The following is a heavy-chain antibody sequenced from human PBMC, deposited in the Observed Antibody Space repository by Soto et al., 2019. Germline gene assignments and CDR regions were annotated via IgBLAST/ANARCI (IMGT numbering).Heavy chain of an antibody. Sequence: EVQLLESGGGLVQPGGSLRLSCAVSGFTFSSYAMSWVRQAPGKGPEWVSSISGAGGVTHYADSVRGRFTISSANSKNTLYLQMNSLRAEATAVYYCAKDKSRGVTVTPDYWGQGTLVTVSS. J-gene: IGHJ4*02. V-gene: IGHV3-23*01. CDR3: AKDKSRGVTVTPDY. CDR2: ISGAGGVT. CDR1: GFTFSSYA. D-gene: IGHD4-17*01.